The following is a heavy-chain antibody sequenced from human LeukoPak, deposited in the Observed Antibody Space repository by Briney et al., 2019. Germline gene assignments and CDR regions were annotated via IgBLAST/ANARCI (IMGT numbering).Heavy chain of an antibody. CDR3: AGDEVGAFDY. J-gene: IGHJ4*02. CDR2: ISYDGSNK. Sequence: GGSLRLSCAASGFTFSNYAMSWVRQAPGKGLEWVAVISYDGSNKYYADSVKGRFTISRDNSKNTLYLQMNSLRAEDTAVYYCAGDEVGAFDYWGQGTLVTVSS. V-gene: IGHV3-30-3*01. CDR1: GFTFSNYA. D-gene: IGHD1-26*01.